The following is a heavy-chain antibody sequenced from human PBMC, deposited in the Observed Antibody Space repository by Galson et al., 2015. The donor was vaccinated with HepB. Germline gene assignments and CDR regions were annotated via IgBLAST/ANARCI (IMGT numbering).Heavy chain of an antibody. CDR2: IVPSLGIT. V-gene: IGHV1-69*04. D-gene: IGHD6-19*01. J-gene: IGHJ3*01. CDR3: TRLQSYAFDL. Sequence: SVKVSCKASGGTFTSYAFSWVRQAPGQGLEWMGRIVPSLGITNYAQKFQGRFTISRDNAKNSVYLQMSSLTAEDTAVYYCTRLQSYAFDLWGQGTMVTVSS. CDR1: GGTFTSYA.